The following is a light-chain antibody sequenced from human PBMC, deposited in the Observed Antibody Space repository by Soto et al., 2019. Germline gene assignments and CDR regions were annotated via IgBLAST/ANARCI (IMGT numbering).Light chain of an antibody. Sequence: QSVLTQPPSVSAAPGQKVTVSCSGSSSNIGNNYVSWYQHLPGTAPKLLISDNDRRPSGIPDRFSGSKSGTSATLGITGLQTGDEAYYYCGTWDTSLSAYVFGNGTKVTVL. CDR3: GTWDTSLSAYV. CDR2: DND. J-gene: IGLJ1*01. CDR1: SSNIGNNY. V-gene: IGLV1-51*01.